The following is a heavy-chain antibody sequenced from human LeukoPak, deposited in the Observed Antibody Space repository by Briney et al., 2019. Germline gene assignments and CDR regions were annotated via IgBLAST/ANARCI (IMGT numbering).Heavy chain of an antibody. V-gene: IGHV1-18*01. Sequence: GASVKVSCKASGYTFTSYGISWVRQAPGQGLEWMGWISAYNGNTNYAQKFQGRVTMTRDTSTSTVYMELSSLRSEDTAVYYCARDPDFRMTTVTTGNLGFDYWGQGTLVTVSS. CDR3: ARDPDFRMTTVTTGNLGFDY. CDR2: ISAYNGNT. D-gene: IGHD4-17*01. CDR1: GYTFTSYG. J-gene: IGHJ4*02.